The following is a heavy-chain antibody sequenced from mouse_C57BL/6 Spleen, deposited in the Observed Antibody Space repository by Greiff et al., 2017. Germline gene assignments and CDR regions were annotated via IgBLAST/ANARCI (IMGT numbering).Heavy chain of an antibody. D-gene: IGHD2-4*01. V-gene: IGHV1-59*01. CDR3: ARGKIYYDYDRYFDV. J-gene: IGHJ1*03. CDR2: IDPSDSYT. Sequence: QVQLQQPGAELVRPGTSVKLSCKASGYTFTSYWMHWVKQRPGQGLEWIGVIDPSDSYTNYNQKFKGKATLSVDTSSSTAYMQLSSLTSEDSAVYNCARGKIYYDYDRYFDVWGTGPTVTVSS. CDR1: GYTFTSYW.